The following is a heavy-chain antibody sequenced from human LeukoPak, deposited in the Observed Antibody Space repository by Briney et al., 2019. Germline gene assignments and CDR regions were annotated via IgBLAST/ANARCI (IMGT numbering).Heavy chain of an antibody. Sequence: GGSLRLSCAASGFTFSSYAMHWVRQAPGKGLEWVAVISYDGSNKYYADSVKGRFTISRDNSKNTLYLQMNSLRAEDTAVYYCARDTSVYDFWSGYSLYYYYGMDVWGQGTTVTVSS. CDR3: ARDTSVYDFWSGYSLYYYYGMDV. CDR1: GFTFSSYA. V-gene: IGHV3-30-3*01. CDR2: ISYDGSNK. D-gene: IGHD3-3*01. J-gene: IGHJ6*02.